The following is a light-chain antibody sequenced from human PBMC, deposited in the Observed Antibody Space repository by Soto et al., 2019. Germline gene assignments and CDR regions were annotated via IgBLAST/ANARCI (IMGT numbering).Light chain of an antibody. CDR2: GNS. J-gene: IGLJ2*01. CDR3: QSYDSGLSDVV. CDR1: SSNIGAGYD. V-gene: IGLV1-40*01. Sequence: QSVLTQPPSVSGGPGQRVTISCTGSSSNIGAGYDVHWYQQLPGTAPKLLIYGNSNRPTGVPDLFSGSKSGLSASLAITGRQDEDDVGYDCQSYDSGLSDVVFGGGTKVTVL.